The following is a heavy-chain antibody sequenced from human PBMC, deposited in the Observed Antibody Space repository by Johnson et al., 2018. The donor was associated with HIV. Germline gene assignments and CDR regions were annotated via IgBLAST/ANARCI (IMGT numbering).Heavy chain of an antibody. CDR3: ARSSSGLDAFDI. D-gene: IGHD3-22*01. V-gene: IGHV3-30*04. CDR1: GFTFSSCA. J-gene: IGHJ3*02. Sequence: VQLVESGGGVVQPGRSLRLSCAASGFTFSSCAMHWVRQAPGKGLEWETIISYDGINKYYAESVKGRFTISRDNAKNSLYLQMNSLRAEDTALYYCARSSSGLDAFDIWGQGTMVTVSS. CDR2: ISYDGINK.